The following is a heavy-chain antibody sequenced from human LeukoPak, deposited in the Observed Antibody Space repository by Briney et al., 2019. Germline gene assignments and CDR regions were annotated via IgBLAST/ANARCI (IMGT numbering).Heavy chain of an antibody. D-gene: IGHD3-22*01. CDR1: GGSISSSSYY. V-gene: IGHV4-39*07. CDR2: IYYSGST. CDR3: ARDRGAGYYDSSGYYYEWSY. J-gene: IGHJ4*02. Sequence: SETLSLTCTVSGGSISSSSYYWGWIRQPPGKGLEWIGGIYYSGSTYYNPSLKSRVTISVDTSKNQFSLKLSSVTAADTAVYYCARDRGAGYYDSSGYYYEWSYWGQGTLVTVSS.